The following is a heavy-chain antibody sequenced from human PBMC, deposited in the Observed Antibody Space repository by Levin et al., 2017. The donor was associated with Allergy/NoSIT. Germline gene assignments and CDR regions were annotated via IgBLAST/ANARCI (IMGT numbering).Heavy chain of an antibody. CDR2: INHSGST. J-gene: IGHJ4*02. CDR1: GGSFSGYY. V-gene: IGHV4-34*01. Sequence: SQTLSLTCAVYGGSFSGYYWSWIRQPPGKGLEWIGEINHSGSTNYNPSLKSRVTISVDTSKNQFSLKLSSVTAADTAVYYCARAPLTFGGVMGSGYYFDYWGQGTLVTVSS. CDR3: ARAPLTFGGVMGSGYYFDY. D-gene: IGHD3-16*01.